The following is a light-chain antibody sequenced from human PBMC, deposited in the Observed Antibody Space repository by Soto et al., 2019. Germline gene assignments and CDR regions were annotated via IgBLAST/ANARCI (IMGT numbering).Light chain of an antibody. J-gene: IGLJ1*01. Sequence: QSALTQPPSASGSPGQSVTISCTETSSDVGGYNYVSWYQQHPGKAPKLMISEVNKRPSGVPDRFSGSKSGNTASLTVSGLQAEDEADYYCSSYAGGPYVFGTGTKLTVL. CDR2: EVN. V-gene: IGLV2-8*01. CDR3: SSYAGGPYV. CDR1: SSDVGGYNY.